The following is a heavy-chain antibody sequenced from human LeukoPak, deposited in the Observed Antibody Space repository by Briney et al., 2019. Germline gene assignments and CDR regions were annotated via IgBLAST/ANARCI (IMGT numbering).Heavy chain of an antibody. V-gene: IGHV3-9*01. D-gene: IGHD6-19*01. CDR2: ISWNSGYI. Sequence: GGSLRLACAASGFTFDAYGMHWVRHAPGKGMEWLSIISWNSGYIDYADSVKGRFTISRDNAKNSLFLQMDSLRTEDTAFYYCAKVRGTYSSGYYFDFWGQGTLVTVSS. CDR3: AKVRGTYSSGYYFDF. J-gene: IGHJ4*02. CDR1: GFTFDAYG.